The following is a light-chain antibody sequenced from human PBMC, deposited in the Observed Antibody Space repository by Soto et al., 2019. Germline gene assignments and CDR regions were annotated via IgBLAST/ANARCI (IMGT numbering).Light chain of an antibody. CDR3: QQYYTAPFT. CDR1: QSVLYSSNNRNY. Sequence: DFVLTQSPDSLALSVGERATINCKSSQSVLYSSNNRNYLAWYQQKAGQPPKLLIYWASTRESGVPDRFSGSGSGTDFTLTISSLQAEDVAVYYCQQYYTAPFTFGGGTKVEIK. CDR2: WAS. V-gene: IGKV4-1*01. J-gene: IGKJ4*01.